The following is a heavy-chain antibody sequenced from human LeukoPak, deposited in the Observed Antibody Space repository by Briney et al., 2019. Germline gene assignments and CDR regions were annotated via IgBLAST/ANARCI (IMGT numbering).Heavy chain of an antibody. CDR2: ISSSGTTI. CDR3: ARGAAVALDY. D-gene: IGHD6-19*01. V-gene: IGHV3-48*03. Sequence: PGGSLRLSCAASGFTFSTYEMTWVRQAPGKGLEWASYISSSGTTIYYADSVKGRFTISRDNAKNSLYLQMNSLRAEDTAVYYCARGAAVALDYWGQGTLVTVSS. J-gene: IGHJ4*02. CDR1: GFTFSTYE.